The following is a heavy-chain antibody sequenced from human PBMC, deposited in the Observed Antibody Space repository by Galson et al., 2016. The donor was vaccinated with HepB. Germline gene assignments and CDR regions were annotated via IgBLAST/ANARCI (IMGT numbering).Heavy chain of an antibody. J-gene: IGHJ4*02. CDR1: GGSIRSYY. V-gene: IGHV4-59*01. D-gene: IGHD1-26*01. CDR2: MYYIGTP. CDR3: ARNQKWDLKIGTSIVFDY. Sequence: SETLSLTCNVSGGSIRSYYWSWLRQPPGKGLEWIGYMYYIGTPNYNPSLKSRVTIPIETSKNQFSLKLTSVTPADTAVYYCARNQKWDLKIGTSIVFDYWGQGTLVTASA.